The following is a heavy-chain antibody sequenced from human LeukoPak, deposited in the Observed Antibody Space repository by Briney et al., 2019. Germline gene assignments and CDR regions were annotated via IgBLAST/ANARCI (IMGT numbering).Heavy chain of an antibody. J-gene: IGHJ4*02. Sequence: GGSLRLSCAASGFTFSSYNINWVRQAPGKGLEWVSSISSSSSYIYYADSVKGRFTISRDNAKNSLYLQMNSLRDEDTAVYYCARVGDYVWGSYPNHFDYWGQGTLVTVSS. D-gene: IGHD3-16*01. CDR1: GFTFSSYN. CDR3: ARVGDYVWGSYPNHFDY. CDR2: ISSSSSYI. V-gene: IGHV3-21*01.